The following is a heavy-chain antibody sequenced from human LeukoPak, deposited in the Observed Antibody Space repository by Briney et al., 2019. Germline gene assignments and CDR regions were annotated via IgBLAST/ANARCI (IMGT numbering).Heavy chain of an antibody. CDR2: ISYDGSNK. CDR3: AKDGYGDHTVDY. J-gene: IGHJ4*02. V-gene: IGHV3-30*18. Sequence: GGSLRLSCAASRFTFSSYAMHWVRQAPGKGLEWVAIISYDGSNKYYTDSVKGRFTISRDNSKNTLYLQVNSLRAEDTAVYYCAKDGYGDHTVDYWGQGTLVIVSS. D-gene: IGHD4-17*01. CDR1: RFTFSSYA.